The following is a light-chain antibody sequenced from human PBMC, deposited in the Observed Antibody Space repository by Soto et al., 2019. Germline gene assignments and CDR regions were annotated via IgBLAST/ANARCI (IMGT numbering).Light chain of an antibody. Sequence: DIQMTQSPSSVSASVGDSVTITCRASEGISKRLAWYQQKPGKAPKLLIYGASTLQSGVPPRFSGSGSGTDFTLTINSLQPDDFATYYCQQANTFPHTFGQGTKLQIK. CDR3: QQANTFPHT. CDR1: EGISKR. CDR2: GAS. J-gene: IGKJ2*01. V-gene: IGKV1D-12*01.